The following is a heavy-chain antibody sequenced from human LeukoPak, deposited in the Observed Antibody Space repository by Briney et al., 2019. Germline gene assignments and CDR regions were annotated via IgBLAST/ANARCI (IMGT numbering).Heavy chain of an antibody. CDR2: INQDGSQI. V-gene: IGHV3-7*01. CDR3: AREIRKAPVSN. J-gene: IGHJ4*02. D-gene: IGHD5/OR15-5a*01. CDR1: GFSNDW. Sequence: GGSLRLSCTMSGFSNDWMAWVRQAPEKGLEWVATINQDGSQIYYVDSMKGRFTISRDNAKKSLYLQLTSLRADDTAVYYCAREIRKAPVSNWGQGTLVTVSS.